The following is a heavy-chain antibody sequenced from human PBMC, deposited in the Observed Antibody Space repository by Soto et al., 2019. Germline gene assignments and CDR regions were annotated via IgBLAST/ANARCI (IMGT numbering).Heavy chain of an antibody. CDR2: ISANNGDT. CDR1: GYTFTNHG. CDR3: ARMVRGSNIDYYHYMDV. V-gene: IGHV1-18*01. J-gene: IGHJ6*03. Sequence: QVQLVQSGAEVKKPGASVQVSCKASGYTFTNHGISWVRQAPGQGLEWLGWISANNGDTNYAQKCQGRVTVTTDTSTSTGYMELRSLRSEDTAVYYCARMVRGSNIDYYHYMDVWGKGTTVTVSS. D-gene: IGHD3-10*01.